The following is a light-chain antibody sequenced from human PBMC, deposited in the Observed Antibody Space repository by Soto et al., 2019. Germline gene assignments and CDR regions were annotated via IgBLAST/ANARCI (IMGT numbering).Light chain of an antibody. V-gene: IGLV1-44*01. Sequence: QAVVTQPPSVSGTPGQRVTISCSGSNSNIGRNTVNWYQQFPGAAPNLLIHSDNQRPSGVPDRFSGSRSGTSASLAISGLQSEDEADYYCAAWDESPNVPVFGGGTKLTVL. CDR2: SDN. J-gene: IGLJ3*02. CDR1: NSNIGRNT. CDR3: AAWDESPNVPV.